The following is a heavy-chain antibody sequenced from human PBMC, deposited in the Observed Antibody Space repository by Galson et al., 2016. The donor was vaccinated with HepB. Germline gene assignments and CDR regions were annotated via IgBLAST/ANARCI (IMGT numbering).Heavy chain of an antibody. J-gene: IGHJ6*02. CDR1: GYTFTSYY. D-gene: IGHD1-1*01. CDR2: IDPRGGGT. Sequence: SVKVSCKASGYTFTSYYMHWVRQAPGQGLEWMGIIDPRGGGTSYAQRFQGRVTMTRDTSTSTVYMELSSLRSEDTAVYYCARPRLQLAQGCMDVWGQGTTVTVSS. V-gene: IGHV1-46*01. CDR3: ARPRLQLAQGCMDV.